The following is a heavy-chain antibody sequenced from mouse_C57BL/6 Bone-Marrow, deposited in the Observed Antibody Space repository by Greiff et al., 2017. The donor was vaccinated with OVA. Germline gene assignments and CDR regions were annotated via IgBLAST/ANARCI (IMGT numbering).Heavy chain of an antibody. CDR1: GYTFTSYW. CDR2: IDPSDSYT. D-gene: IGHD1-1*01. Sequence: VQLQQSGAELVKPGASVKLSCKASGYTFTSYWMQWVKQRPGQGLEWIGEIDPSDSYTNYNQKFKGKATLTVDTSSSTAYMQLSSLTSEDSAVYYCGGSRCITTVVDTSNFDVWGTGTTVTVSS. J-gene: IGHJ1*03. CDR3: GGSRCITTVVDTSNFDV. V-gene: IGHV1-50*01.